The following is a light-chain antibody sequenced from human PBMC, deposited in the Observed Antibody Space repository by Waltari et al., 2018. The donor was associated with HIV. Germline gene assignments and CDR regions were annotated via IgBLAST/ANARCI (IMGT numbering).Light chain of an antibody. CDR3: QQYDRTPWT. CDR2: AAS. Sequence: DIEMTQSPSSLSASVGDTVTITCRASQDITSSFAWYQQKAGKAPNLLLYAASRLESGVPSRFSGSGSGTDYTLTINSLQSEDFATYYCQQYDRTPWTFGQGTKVEIK. V-gene: IGKV1-NL1*01. CDR1: QDITSS. J-gene: IGKJ1*01.